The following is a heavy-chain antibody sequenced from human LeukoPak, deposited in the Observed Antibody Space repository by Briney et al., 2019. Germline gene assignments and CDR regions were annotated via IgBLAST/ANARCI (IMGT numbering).Heavy chain of an antibody. V-gene: IGHV4-34*01. CDR1: AESFINYY. CDR3: ARGRLMKPFDN. Sequence: SETLSLTCAVSAESFINYYWNWIRQPPGKGLERIGEIEHSGRTTYNPSLESRVSISIDTSKKQFSLNVTSVTAADTAVYYCARGRLMKPFDNWGQGTLVAVSS. D-gene: IGHD3-16*01. J-gene: IGHJ4*02. CDR2: IEHSGRT.